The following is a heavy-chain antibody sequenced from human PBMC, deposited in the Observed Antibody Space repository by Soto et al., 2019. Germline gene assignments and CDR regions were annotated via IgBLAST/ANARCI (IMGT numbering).Heavy chain of an antibody. J-gene: IGHJ4*03. Sequence: PSETLSLTCTVSGGSISSYYWAWIRQPPGRGLEWIGSLYHIGSTHYNTSLKSRVTISVENSKNHFSLELSSVTAADPAMYYCRRSTSSYDESCVDAWGQGTLVTVSS. CDR3: RRSTSSYDESCVDA. CDR2: LYHIGST. CDR1: GGSISSYY. V-gene: IGHV4-39*02. D-gene: IGHD2-2*01.